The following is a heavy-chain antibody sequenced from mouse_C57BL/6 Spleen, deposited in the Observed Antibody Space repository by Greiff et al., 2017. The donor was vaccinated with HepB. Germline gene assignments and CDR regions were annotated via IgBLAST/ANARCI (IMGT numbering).Heavy chain of an antibody. CDR3: ARSHYDYDEAWFAY. D-gene: IGHD2-4*01. J-gene: IGHJ3*01. V-gene: IGHV1-61*01. Sequence: QVQLQQPGAELVRPGSSVKLSCKASGYTFTSYWMDWVKQRPGQGLEWIGNIYPSDSETHYNQKFKDKATLTVDKSSSTAYMQLSSLTSEDSAVYYCARSHYDYDEAWFAYWGQGTLVTVSA. CDR1: GYTFTSYW. CDR2: IYPSDSET.